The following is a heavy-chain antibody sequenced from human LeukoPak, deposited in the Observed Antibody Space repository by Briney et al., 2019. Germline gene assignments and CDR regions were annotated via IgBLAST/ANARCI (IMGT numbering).Heavy chain of an antibody. CDR2: IKSKTDSGTT. Sequence: GGSLRLSCAASGFTFSSYSMNWVRQAPGKGLEWVGRIKSKTDSGTTDYAAPVKGRFTISRDDSKNTLYLQMNSLKTEDTAVYYCPTVPNKYSSSSDIDYWGQGTLVTVSS. CDR1: GFTFSSYS. CDR3: PTVPNKYSSSSDIDY. D-gene: IGHD6-6*01. V-gene: IGHV3-15*01. J-gene: IGHJ4*02.